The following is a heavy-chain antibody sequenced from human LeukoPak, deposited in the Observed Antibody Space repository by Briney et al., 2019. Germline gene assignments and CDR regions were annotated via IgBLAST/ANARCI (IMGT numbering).Heavy chain of an antibody. CDR3: AELGITMIGGV. CDR1: GFTFSTYR. CDR2: IKQDGSES. Sequence: GGSLRLSCAASGFTFSTYRMNWVRQAPGEGLEWVANIKQDGSESFYVDSVKGRFTISRDNAKHSLFLQMNSLRAEDTAVYYCAELGITMIGGVWGKGTTVTISS. D-gene: IGHD3-10*02. V-gene: IGHV3-7*01. J-gene: IGHJ6*04.